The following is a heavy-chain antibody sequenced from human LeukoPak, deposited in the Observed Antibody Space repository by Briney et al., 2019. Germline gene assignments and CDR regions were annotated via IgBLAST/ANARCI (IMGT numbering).Heavy chain of an antibody. CDR3: ARAPPYYDSSGYYLDY. V-gene: IGHV4-59*08. J-gene: IGHJ4*02. Sequence: ASETLYLTCTVSGGSISSYYWSWIRQPPGKGLEWIGYIYYSGSTNYNPSLKSRVTISVDTSKNQFSLKLSSVTAADTAVYYCARAPPYYDSSGYYLDYWGQGTLVTVSS. CDR2: IYYSGST. CDR1: GGSISSYY. D-gene: IGHD3-22*01.